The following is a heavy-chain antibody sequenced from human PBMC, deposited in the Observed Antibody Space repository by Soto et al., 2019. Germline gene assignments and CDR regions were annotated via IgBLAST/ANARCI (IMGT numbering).Heavy chain of an antibody. J-gene: IGHJ4*02. CDR3: AREAGSSGWYSY. Sequence: QVQLQQWGAGLLKPSETLSLTCAVYGGSFSGYYWSWIRQPPRKGLEWIGEINHSGSTNYNPSLKSRVTISVDTSKNQFSLKLSSVTAADTAVYYCAREAGSSGWYSYWGQGTLVTVSS. CDR1: GGSFSGYY. CDR2: INHSGST. D-gene: IGHD6-19*01. V-gene: IGHV4-34*01.